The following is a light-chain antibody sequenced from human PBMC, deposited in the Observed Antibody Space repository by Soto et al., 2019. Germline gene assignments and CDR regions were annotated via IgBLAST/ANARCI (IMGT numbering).Light chain of an antibody. CDR2: AAS. CDR1: LSLPSRS. Sequence: ELVLTQSPGTLSLSPGDRATLSCRASLSLPSRSLAWYQQRPGQAPRVLISAASTRAADIPDRVSGSGSGTHFTLTINRLEPADFAVYYCQQYDYSPRTFGQGTKVEVK. J-gene: IGKJ1*01. V-gene: IGKV3-20*01. CDR3: QQYDYSPRT.